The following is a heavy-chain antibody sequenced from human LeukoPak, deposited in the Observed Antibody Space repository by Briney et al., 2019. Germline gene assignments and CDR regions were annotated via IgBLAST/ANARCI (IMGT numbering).Heavy chain of an antibody. CDR3: AAYCSGGSCYSPWLDP. Sequence: TLSLTCAVSGGSISSGGYSWSWIRQPPGKGLEWIGYIYHSGSTYYNPSLKSRVTISVDRSKNQFSLKLSSVTAADTAVYYCAAYCSGGSCYSPWLDPWGQGTLVTVSS. D-gene: IGHD2-15*01. J-gene: IGHJ5*02. CDR2: IYHSGST. V-gene: IGHV4-30-2*01. CDR1: GGSISSGGYS.